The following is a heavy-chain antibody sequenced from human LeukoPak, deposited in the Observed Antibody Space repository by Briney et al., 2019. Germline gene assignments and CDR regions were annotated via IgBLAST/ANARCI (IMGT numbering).Heavy chain of an antibody. CDR3: TTGGSELPRPYDY. J-gene: IGHJ4*02. V-gene: IGHV3-73*01. D-gene: IGHD1-7*01. Sequence: GRSLRLSCAASGFAFSGSAMHWVRQASGKGLEWVGRIRSKTYNYATSYAASVKGRFTVSRDDSENTAYLQMNSLKTEDTAVYYCTTGGSELPRPYDYWGQGTLVTVSS. CDR2: IRSKTYNYAT. CDR1: GFAFSGSA.